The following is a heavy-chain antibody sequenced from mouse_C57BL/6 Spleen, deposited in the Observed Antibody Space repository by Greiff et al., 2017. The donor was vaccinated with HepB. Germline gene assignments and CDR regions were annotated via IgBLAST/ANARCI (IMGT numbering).Heavy chain of an antibody. Sequence: VQLKQSGGGLVKPGGSLKLSCAASGFTFSDYGMHWVRQAPEKGLEWVAYISSGSSTIYYADTVKGRFTISRDNAKNTLFLQMTSLRSEDTAMYYCARPGRAWFAYWGQGTLVTVSA. CDR2: ISSGSSTI. CDR3: ARPGRAWFAY. J-gene: IGHJ3*01. V-gene: IGHV5-17*01. CDR1: GFTFSDYG.